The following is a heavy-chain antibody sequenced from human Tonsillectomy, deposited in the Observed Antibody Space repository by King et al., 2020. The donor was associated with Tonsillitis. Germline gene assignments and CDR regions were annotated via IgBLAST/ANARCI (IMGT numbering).Heavy chain of an antibody. Sequence: VQLVESGGGLVQPGGSLRLSCAASGFTFSSYAMSWVRQAPGKGLEWVSAISGSGGSTYYADSVKGRFTISRDNSKNTLYLQMNSLRAEDTAVYYCAKAHRVGAPTSMDAFDIWGQGTMVTVSS. V-gene: IGHV3-23*04. CDR1: GFTFSSYA. CDR2: ISGSGGST. J-gene: IGHJ3*02. D-gene: IGHD1-26*01. CDR3: AKAHRVGAPTSMDAFDI.